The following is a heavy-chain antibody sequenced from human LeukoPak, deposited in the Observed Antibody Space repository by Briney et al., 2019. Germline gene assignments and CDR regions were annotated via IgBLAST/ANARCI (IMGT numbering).Heavy chain of an antibody. J-gene: IGHJ4*02. CDR1: GFTFSSYA. CDR2: IKSKRDGGTT. CDR3: TTDLGSGSLFDY. Sequence: GGSLRLSCAASGFTFSSYAMSWVRQAPGKGLEWVGRIKSKRDGGTTDYAAPVKGRFTISRDDSKSTVFLQMNNLKTEDTAFYYCTTDLGSGSLFDYWGQGTLVPVSS. D-gene: IGHD1-26*01. V-gene: IGHV3-15*01.